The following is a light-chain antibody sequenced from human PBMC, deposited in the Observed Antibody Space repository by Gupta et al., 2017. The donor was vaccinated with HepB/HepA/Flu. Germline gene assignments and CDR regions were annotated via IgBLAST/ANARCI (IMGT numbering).Light chain of an antibody. V-gene: IGLV2-14*03. CDR2: DVS. CDR1: SSDVGGYKY. Sequence: QSALTQPASVSGSPGQSITISCTGTSSDVGGYKYVSWYQQHPGKAPKLMIYDVSNRPSGVSNRFSGSKSGNTASLTISGLQAEDEADCYCCSYTSSSTWVFGGGTKLTVL. J-gene: IGLJ3*02. CDR3: CSYTSSSTWV.